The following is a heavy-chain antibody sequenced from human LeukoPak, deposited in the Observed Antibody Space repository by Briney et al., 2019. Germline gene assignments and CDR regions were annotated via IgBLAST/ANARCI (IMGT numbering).Heavy chain of an antibody. V-gene: IGHV3-30*03. CDR1: GFTFPNYG. CDR3: SRDLSPVVRASPMGY. D-gene: IGHD3-10*01. J-gene: IGHJ4*02. Sequence: GTSLTLSCPASGFTFPNYGMHWVRPAPGKGLAWVALITYDGYYKYYSDSVKGRITISSDTSKNTLYLQMNSLRAEDTAVYYCSRDLSPVVRASPMGYWGQGTLVTVSS. CDR2: ITYDGYYK.